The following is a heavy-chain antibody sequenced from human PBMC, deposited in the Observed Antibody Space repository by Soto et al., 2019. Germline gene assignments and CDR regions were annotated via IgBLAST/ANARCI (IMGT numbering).Heavy chain of an antibody. CDR1: GFTFSSYD. J-gene: IGHJ4*02. D-gene: IGHD1-7*01. CDR2: ISSNGGTT. Sequence: EVQLAESGGGMVQPGGSLRLSCVASGFTFSSYDMHWVRQAPGKGLEYVSSISSNGGTTYYGNSVKGRFTISGDNSKNTLYLQMGSLRAEDMAVYYCVRRVSGNYDYWGQGTLVTVSS. V-gene: IGHV3-64*01. CDR3: VRRVSGNYDY.